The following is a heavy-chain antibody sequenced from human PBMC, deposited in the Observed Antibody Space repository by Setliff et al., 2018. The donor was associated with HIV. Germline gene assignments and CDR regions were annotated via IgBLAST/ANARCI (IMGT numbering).Heavy chain of an antibody. V-gene: IGHV1-69*10. CDR2: ITPFVGIT. Sequence: SVKVSCKASGYTFTDNFIHWVRQAPGQGLEWMGEITPFVGITNYAQKFQGRVTISADESTATAYIELSSLTSQDTAVYYCARDKGIREAASLDYWGQGSLVTVSS. D-gene: IGHD6-13*01. J-gene: IGHJ4*02. CDR1: GYTFTDNF. CDR3: ARDKGIREAASLDY.